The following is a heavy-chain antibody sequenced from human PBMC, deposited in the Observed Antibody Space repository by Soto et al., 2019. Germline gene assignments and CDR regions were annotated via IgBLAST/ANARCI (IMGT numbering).Heavy chain of an antibody. CDR3: ARSVFP. V-gene: IGHV4-31*11. CDR1: GGSISSGGYS. Sequence: SETLSLTCAVSGGSISSGGYSWSWIRQPPGKGLEWIGYIYFSGGTYYNPSLKSRVTISVDTSKNQFSLKLSSVTAADTAVYYCARSVFPWGQGTLVTVSS. CDR2: IYFSGGT. J-gene: IGHJ5*02.